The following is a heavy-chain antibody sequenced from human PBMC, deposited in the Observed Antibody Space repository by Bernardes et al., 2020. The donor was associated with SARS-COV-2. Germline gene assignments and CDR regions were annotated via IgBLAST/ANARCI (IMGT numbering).Heavy chain of an antibody. CDR3: AKEGRYCSGGGCYFTYIDS. Sequence: GSLRLSCSASGFTFRTYGMTWVRQAPGKGLEWVSTMSGSGHTTFYADSVKGRFTISRDNSKNTLYLQMNSLRVEDTAVYYCAKEGRYCSGGGCYFTYIDSWGQGTLVTVSS. D-gene: IGHD2-15*01. V-gene: IGHV3-23*01. CDR1: GFTFRTYG. CDR2: MSGSGHTT. J-gene: IGHJ4*02.